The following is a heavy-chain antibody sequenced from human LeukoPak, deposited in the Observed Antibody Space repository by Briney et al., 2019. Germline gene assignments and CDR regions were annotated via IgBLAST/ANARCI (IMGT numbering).Heavy chain of an antibody. CDR3: AREGGFYRSLDY. V-gene: IGHV4-4*02. J-gene: IGHJ4*02. CDR2: VHLDGRT. Sequence: TPSETLSLTCGVSGGSVINTNWWTWVRQPPGKGLEWIGEVHLDGRTNYNPSLESRLTMSVDVSENQVSLKLTSVTAADTAVYYCAREGGFYRSLDYSGQGTLVTVSS. D-gene: IGHD3-3*01. CDR1: GGSVINTNW.